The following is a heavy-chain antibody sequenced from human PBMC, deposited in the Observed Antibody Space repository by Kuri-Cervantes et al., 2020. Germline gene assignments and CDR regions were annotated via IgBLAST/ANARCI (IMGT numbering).Heavy chain of an antibody. CDR3: ARGYSSSWYGSRRALEYYYYGMDV. D-gene: IGHD6-13*01. V-gene: IGHV1-2*04. CDR1: GYAFTDYY. Sequence: ASVKVSCKASGYAFTDYYMHWVRQAPGQGLEWMGWINPNSGGTNYAQKFQGWVTMTTDTSTNTAYMDLRSLRSDDTAVYYCARGYSSSWYGSRRALEYYYYGMDVRGQGTTVTVSS. J-gene: IGHJ6*02. CDR2: INPNSGGT.